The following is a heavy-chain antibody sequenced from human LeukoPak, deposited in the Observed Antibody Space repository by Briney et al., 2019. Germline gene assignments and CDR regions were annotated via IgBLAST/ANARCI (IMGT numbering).Heavy chain of an antibody. CDR2: VNGPGDWT. D-gene: IGHD6-25*01. CDR1: GFTFSSHW. V-gene: IGHV3-74*01. Sequence: GSLRLSCAASGFTFSSHWMHWVRQAPGEGLVWVSRVNGPGDWTHYADSVRGRFITSRDNAENTISLQMNNLRAEDTAVYFCAREVFEGQRQSDAFDVWGQGTMVTVSS. J-gene: IGHJ3*01. CDR3: AREVFEGQRQSDAFDV.